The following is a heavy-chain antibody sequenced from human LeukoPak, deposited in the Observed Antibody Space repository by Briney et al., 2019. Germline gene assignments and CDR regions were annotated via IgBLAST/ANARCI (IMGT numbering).Heavy chain of an antibody. J-gene: IGHJ4*02. V-gene: IGHV3-48*01. Sequence: GGSLRLSCAASGFTFSSYSMNWVRQAPGKGLEWVSYISSSSSTIYYADSVKGRFTISRDNSKNTLYLQMNSLRAEDTAVYYCAREYSSSPYYFDYWGQGTLVTVSS. D-gene: IGHD6-6*01. CDR3: AREYSSSPYYFDY. CDR1: GFTFSSYS. CDR2: ISSSSSTI.